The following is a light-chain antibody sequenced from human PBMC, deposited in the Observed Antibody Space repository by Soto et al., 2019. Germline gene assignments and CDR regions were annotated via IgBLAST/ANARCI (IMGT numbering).Light chain of an antibody. CDR1: SSDVGGYNY. V-gene: IGLV2-14*01. CDR2: DVS. J-gene: IGLJ2*01. Sequence: QSALTQPASVSGSPGQSLTISCTGNSSDVGGYNYVYWYQQHPGKAPKLMIYDVSNRPSGVSNRFSGSKSGNTASLTISGLQAEDEADYYCSSYTSSSTVVFGGGTKLTVL. CDR3: SSYTSSSTVV.